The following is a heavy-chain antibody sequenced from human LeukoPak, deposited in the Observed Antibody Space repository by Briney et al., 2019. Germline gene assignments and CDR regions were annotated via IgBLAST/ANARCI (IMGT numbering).Heavy chain of an antibody. J-gene: IGHJ4*02. V-gene: IGHV1-69*01. Sequence: GSSVKVSCKASGGTFSSYAISWVRQAPGQGLEWMGGIIPIFGTANYAQKFQSRVTITADESTSTAYMELSSLRSEDTAVYYCARGSSFYDSSGYFDYWGQGTLVTVSS. CDR2: IIPIFGTA. CDR3: ARGSSFYDSSGYFDY. D-gene: IGHD3-22*01. CDR1: GGTFSSYA.